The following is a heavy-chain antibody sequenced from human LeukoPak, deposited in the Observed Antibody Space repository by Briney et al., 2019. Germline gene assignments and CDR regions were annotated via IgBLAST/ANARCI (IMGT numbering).Heavy chain of an antibody. J-gene: IGHJ3*02. D-gene: IGHD1-1*01. V-gene: IGHV3-23*01. Sequence: PGGSLRLSCAASGFTFSSYAMSWVRQAPGKGLEWVSAISGSGGSTYYADSVKGRFTISRDNSKNTLYLQMNSLRAEDTAVYYCARDFTHNDAFDIWGQGTMVTVSS. CDR3: ARDFTHNDAFDI. CDR1: GFTFSSYA. CDR2: ISGSGGST.